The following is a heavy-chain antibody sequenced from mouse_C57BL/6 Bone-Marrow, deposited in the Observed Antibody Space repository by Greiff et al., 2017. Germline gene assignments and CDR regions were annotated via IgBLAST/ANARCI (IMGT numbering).Heavy chain of an antibody. CDR3: ANDLLWLRSYYYAMVY. J-gene: IGHJ4*01. D-gene: IGHD2-2*01. CDR2: INPNNGGT. CDR1: GYTFTDYN. V-gene: IGHV1-22*01. Sequence: EVQLQQSGPELVKPGASVKMSCKASGYTFTDYNMHWVKQSHGKSLEWIGYINPNNGGTSYNQKFKGKATLTVNKSSSTAYMELRSLTSEDSAVYYCANDLLWLRSYYYAMVYWGQGTSVTVSS.